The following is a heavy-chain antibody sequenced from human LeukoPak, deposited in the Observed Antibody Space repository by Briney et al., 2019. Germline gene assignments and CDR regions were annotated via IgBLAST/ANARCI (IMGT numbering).Heavy chain of an antibody. CDR3: ARDPPYSGSYLGWFDP. D-gene: IGHD1-26*01. J-gene: IGHJ5*02. V-gene: IGHV3-7*03. Sequence: GGSLRLSCAASGFTFSSYWMSWVRQAPGKGLEWVANIKQDGSEKYYVDSVKGRFTISRDNAKNSLYLQMNSLRADDTAVYYCARDPPYSGSYLGWFDPWGQGTLVTVSS. CDR2: IKQDGSEK. CDR1: GFTFSSYW.